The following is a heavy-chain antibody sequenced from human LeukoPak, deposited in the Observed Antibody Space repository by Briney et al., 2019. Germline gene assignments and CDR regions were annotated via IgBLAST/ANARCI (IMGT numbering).Heavy chain of an antibody. J-gene: IGHJ6*04. D-gene: IGHD2-2*01. CDR2: ISYDGSNK. CDR3: AKSHRYCSSTSCYAVYYYYYGMDV. V-gene: IGHV3-30*18. CDR1: GFTFSSYG. Sequence: GRSLRLSCAASGFTFSSYGMHWVRQAPGKGLEWVAVISYDGSNKYYADSVKGRFTISRDNSKNTLYLQMNSLRAEDTAVYYCAKSHRYCSSTSCYAVYYYYYGMDVWGKGTTVTVSS.